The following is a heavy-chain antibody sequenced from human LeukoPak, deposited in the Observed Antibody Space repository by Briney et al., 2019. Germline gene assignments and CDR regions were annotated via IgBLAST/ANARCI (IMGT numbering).Heavy chain of an antibody. CDR3: ARVGGLSGYYTPDY. D-gene: IGHD3-3*01. CDR1: GGSISSGDYY. J-gene: IGHJ4*02. V-gene: IGHV4-30-4*08. Sequence: SSETLSLTCTVSGGSISSGDYYWSWIRQPPGKGLEWIGYTYYSGSTYYNPSLKSRVTISVDTSKNQFSLKLSSVTAADTAVYYCARVGGLSGYYTPDYWGQGTLVTVSS. CDR2: TYYSGST.